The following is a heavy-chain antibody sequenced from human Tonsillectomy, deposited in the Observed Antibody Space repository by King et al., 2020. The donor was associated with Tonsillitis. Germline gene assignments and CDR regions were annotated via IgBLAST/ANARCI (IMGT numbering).Heavy chain of an antibody. Sequence: QMQLVQSGAEVKKPGSSVKVSCKASGGTFSSYAISWVRQAPGQGLEWVGGIFPIFGTANYAQKFQGRVTITADESTSTAYMELSSLRSEDTAVYYCASGAVAGIVYYSGMDVWGQGTTVTVSS. V-gene: IGHV1-69*01. CDR3: ASGAVAGIVYYSGMDV. J-gene: IGHJ6*02. CDR2: IFPIFGTA. D-gene: IGHD6-19*01. CDR1: GGTFSSYA.